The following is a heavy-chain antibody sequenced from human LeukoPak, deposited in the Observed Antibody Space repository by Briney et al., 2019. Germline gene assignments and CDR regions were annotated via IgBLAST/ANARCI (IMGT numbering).Heavy chain of an antibody. D-gene: IGHD6-13*01. CDR1: GDSISGYY. V-gene: IGHV4-59*08. CDR3: ARQASGGIAAAGSDFDY. Sequence: SETLSLTCTVSGDSISGYYWSWVRQPPGKGLEWIGYIFHSGSTKYNPSLESRVTISVDTSKNQFSLKLSSVTAADTAVYYCARQASGGIAAAGSDFDYWGQGTLVTVSS. CDR2: IFHSGST. J-gene: IGHJ4*02.